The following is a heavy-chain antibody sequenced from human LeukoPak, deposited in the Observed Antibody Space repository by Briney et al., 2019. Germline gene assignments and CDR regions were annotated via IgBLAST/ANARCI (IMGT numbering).Heavy chain of an antibody. Sequence: SETLSLTCTVSGGSISSSSYYWGWIRQPPGKGLEWIGSIYYSGSTYYNPSLKSRVTISVDTSKNQFSLKLSSMTAADTAVYYCASEDYDSSGPPRAFDYWGQGTLVTVSS. CDR3: ASEDYDSSGPPRAFDY. CDR1: GGSISSSSYY. J-gene: IGHJ4*02. CDR2: IYYSGST. V-gene: IGHV4-39*01. D-gene: IGHD3-22*01.